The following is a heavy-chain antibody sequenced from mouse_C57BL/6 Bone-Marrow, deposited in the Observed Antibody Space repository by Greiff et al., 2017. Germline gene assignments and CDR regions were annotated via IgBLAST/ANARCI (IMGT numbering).Heavy chain of an antibody. D-gene: IGHD2-2*01. V-gene: IGHV1-69*01. CDR1: GYTFTSYW. Sequence: VQLQQPGAELVMPGASVKLSCKASGYTFTSYWMHWVKQRPGQGLEWIGEIDPSDSYTNYNQKFKGKSTLTVEKSSSTAYLQFSSLTSEDSAVYYCARGGYGYDGPWFAYCSQGTLVTVSA. J-gene: IGHJ3*01. CDR3: ARGGYGYDGPWFAY. CDR2: IDPSDSYT.